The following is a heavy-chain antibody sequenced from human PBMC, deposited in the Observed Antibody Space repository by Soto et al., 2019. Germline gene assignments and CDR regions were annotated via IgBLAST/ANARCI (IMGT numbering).Heavy chain of an antibody. J-gene: IGHJ4*02. D-gene: IGHD5-12*01. Sequence: PSETLSLTCAVSGGSVSSSNWWSWVRQPPGKGLEWIGEIYHSGSTNYNPSLKSRVTISVDKSKNQFSLKLSSVTAADTAVYYCARDRRDGYNSIDYWGQGTLVTVSS. CDR3: ARDRRDGYNSIDY. CDR1: GGSVSSSNW. V-gene: IGHV4-4*02. CDR2: IYHSGST.